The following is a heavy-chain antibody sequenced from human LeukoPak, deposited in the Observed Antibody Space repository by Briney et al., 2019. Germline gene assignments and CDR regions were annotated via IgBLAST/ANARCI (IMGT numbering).Heavy chain of an antibody. CDR1: GFTFSSYW. D-gene: IGHD2-15*01. Sequence: GGSLRLACTASGFTFSSYWMSWVRQAPGKGLEWVANIKQDGSEKNYVDSVKGRFTISRDNSKNTLYLQMNSLRAEDTAVYYCAKDPRYCSGGSCYSASGMDVWGQGTTVTVSS. CDR2: IKQDGSEK. CDR3: AKDPRYCSGGSCYSASGMDV. V-gene: IGHV3-7*01. J-gene: IGHJ6*02.